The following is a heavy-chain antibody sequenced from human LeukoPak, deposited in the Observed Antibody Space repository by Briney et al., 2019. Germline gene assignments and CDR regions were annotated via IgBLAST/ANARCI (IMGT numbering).Heavy chain of an antibody. Sequence: GSLRLSCVASGFTFSSHSMSWVRQPPGKGLEWIGSIYYSGSTYYNPSLKSRVTISVDTSKNQFSLKLSSVTAADTAVYYCARTEYSSSELIDYWGQGTLVTVSS. D-gene: IGHD6-6*01. CDR1: GFTFSSHS. CDR3: ARTEYSSSELIDY. V-gene: IGHV4-39*01. J-gene: IGHJ4*02. CDR2: IYYSGST.